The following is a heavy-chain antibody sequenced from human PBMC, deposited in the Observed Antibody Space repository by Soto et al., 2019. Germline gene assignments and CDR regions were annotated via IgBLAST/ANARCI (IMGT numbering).Heavy chain of an antibody. V-gene: IGHV3-72*01. D-gene: IGHD2-15*01. Sequence: EVQLVESGGGLVQPGGSLRLSCVASGFTFSDHYMDWVRQAPGKGLEWVGCIRNKAYTYTTEHAASVKGRFTMSRDDLKHSVFLEMNSLKSEDTAVYFFNKGLCTGGSCFSGDSWGQGTLVTVSS. CDR3: NKGLCTGGSCFSGDS. CDR2: IRNKAYTYTT. J-gene: IGHJ5*01. CDR1: GFTFSDHY.